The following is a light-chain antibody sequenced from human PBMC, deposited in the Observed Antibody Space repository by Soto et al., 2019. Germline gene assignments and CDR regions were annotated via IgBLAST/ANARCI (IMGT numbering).Light chain of an antibody. V-gene: IGKV3-15*01. CDR1: QSVSSN. CDR2: GAS. Sequence: EIVMTQSPATLSVSPGERATLSCRASQSVSSNLAWYQQKPGQAPRLLIYGASTRATGIPARFSGSWSGTEFTITISSPQSEDFAVYYCQQYNNWPPWTFGQGTKVEVK. CDR3: QQYNNWPPWT. J-gene: IGKJ1*01.